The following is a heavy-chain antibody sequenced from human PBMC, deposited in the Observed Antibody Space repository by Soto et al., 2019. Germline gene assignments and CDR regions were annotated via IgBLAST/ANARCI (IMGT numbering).Heavy chain of an antibody. CDR1: EFTFSSYW. V-gene: IGHV3-74*01. Sequence: EVQLVESGGGLVQPGGSLRLSCAASEFTFSSYWMHWVRQAPGKGLVCVSRISSDGSSTTYADSVRGRFTISRDNAKNTLSLQMNSLRAEDTAVYYCARGKDRGSYFLDSWGQGTLVTVSS. D-gene: IGHD3-16*01. CDR2: ISSDGSST. CDR3: ARGKDRGSYFLDS. J-gene: IGHJ4*02.